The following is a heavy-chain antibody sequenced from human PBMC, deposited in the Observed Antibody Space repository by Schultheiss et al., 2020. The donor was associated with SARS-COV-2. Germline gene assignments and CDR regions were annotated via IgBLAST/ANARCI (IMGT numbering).Heavy chain of an antibody. CDR1: GFTVTN. CDR3: ARFHRYSSGYYEHYYYGMDV. CDR2: IYSGGST. J-gene: IGHJ6*02. Sequence: GGSLRLSCAASGFTVTNVSCVRQTPGEGLEWVSVIYSGGSTYYADSVKGRFTISRDNSKNTLYLQMNSLRAEDTAVYYCARFHRYSSGYYEHYYYGMDVWGQGTTVTVSS. V-gene: IGHV3-53*01. D-gene: IGHD3-22*01.